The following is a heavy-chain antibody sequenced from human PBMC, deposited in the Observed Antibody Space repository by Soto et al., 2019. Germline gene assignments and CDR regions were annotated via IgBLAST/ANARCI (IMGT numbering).Heavy chain of an antibody. J-gene: IGHJ5*02. CDR2: IYYSGRT. CDR1: GGSISSYY. CDR3: ARGYCSSTICYIWDNWFDP. V-gene: IGHV4-59*01. D-gene: IGHD2-2*02. Sequence: SETLSLTCTVSGGSISSYYWSWIRQPPGKGLEWIGYIYYSGRTNYNPSLKSRVTISVDTSKNQFSLKLSSVTAADTAVYYCARGYCSSTICYIWDNWFDPWGQGTLATAPQ.